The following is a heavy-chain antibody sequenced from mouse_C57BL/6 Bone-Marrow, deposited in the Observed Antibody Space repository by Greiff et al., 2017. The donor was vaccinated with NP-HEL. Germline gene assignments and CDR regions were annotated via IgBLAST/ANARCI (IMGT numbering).Heavy chain of an antibody. J-gene: IGHJ4*01. D-gene: IGHD1-1*01. V-gene: IGHV7-1*01. CDR2: SRNKANDYTT. Sequence: EVKVVESGGGLVQSGRSLRLSCATSGFTFSDFYMEWVRQAPGKGLEWIAASRNKANDYTTEYSASVKGRFIVSRDTSQSILYLQMKALRAEDTAIYYCARDTNIGHYGSSYNYAMDYWGQGTSVTVSS. CDR3: ARDTNIGHYGSSYNYAMDY. CDR1: GFTFSDFY.